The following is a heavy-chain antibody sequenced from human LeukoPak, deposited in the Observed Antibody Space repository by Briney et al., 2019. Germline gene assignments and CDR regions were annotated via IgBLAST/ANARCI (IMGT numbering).Heavy chain of an antibody. D-gene: IGHD6-6*01. Sequence: ASVKVSCKASGYTFTGYYMHWVRQAPGQGLEWMGWINPNSGGTNYAQKFQGRVTMTRDTSISTAYMELSRLRSDDTAVYYCARDPEYSSSSRYYYYMDVWGKGTTVTVSS. CDR1: GYTFTGYY. V-gene: IGHV1-2*02. CDR3: ARDPEYSSSSRYYYYMDV. CDR2: INPNSGGT. J-gene: IGHJ6*03.